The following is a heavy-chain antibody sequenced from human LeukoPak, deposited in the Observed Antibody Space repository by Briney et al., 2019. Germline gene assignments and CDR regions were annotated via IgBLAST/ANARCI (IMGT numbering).Heavy chain of an antibody. CDR3: AREYTVTNAFDI. D-gene: IGHD4-17*01. J-gene: IGHJ3*02. V-gene: IGHV4-30-2*01. Sequence: SETLSLTCAVSGGSISSGGYSWSWVRQPPGKGLEWIGYIYHSGSTYYNPSLKSRVTISVDRSKNQFSLKLSSVTAADTAVYYCAREYTVTNAFDIWGQGTMVTVSS. CDR1: GGSISSGGYS. CDR2: IYHSGST.